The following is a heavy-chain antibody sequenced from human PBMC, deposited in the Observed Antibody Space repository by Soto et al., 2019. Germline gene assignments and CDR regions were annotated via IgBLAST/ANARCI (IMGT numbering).Heavy chain of an antibody. CDR2: ISGSGGRT. CDR3: AKKGDSSGFKWYFDL. CDR1: GFIFSSYA. Sequence: VQLLESGGGLVQPGGSLRLSCAASGFIFSSYAMNWVRQAPGKGLEWVAGISGSGGRTYYKDSVKGRFTISRDNSKNPLYRQMTSLRAEYTAVYYCAKKGDSSGFKWYFDLWGRGILVIVSS. J-gene: IGHJ2*01. V-gene: IGHV3-23*01. D-gene: IGHD3-22*01.